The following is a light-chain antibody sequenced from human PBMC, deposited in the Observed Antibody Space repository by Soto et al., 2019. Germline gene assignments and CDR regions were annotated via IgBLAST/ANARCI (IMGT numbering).Light chain of an antibody. CDR2: GAS. Sequence: IVMTQSPATLSVSPGERATLSCRASQSVSSNLAWYQQKPGQAPRLLIYGASTRATGIPARFSGSGSGTEFTLTISSLQSEDYAVYYSKQYNKWPWTSGQGNKVDIX. V-gene: IGKV3-15*01. J-gene: IGKJ1*01. CDR3: KQYNKWPWT. CDR1: QSVSSN.